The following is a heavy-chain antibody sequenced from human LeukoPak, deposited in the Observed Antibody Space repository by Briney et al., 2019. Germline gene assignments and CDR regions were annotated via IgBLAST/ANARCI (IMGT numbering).Heavy chain of an antibody. CDR1: GFTFSSYA. CDR3: AKAHVVVTATFDY. D-gene: IGHD2-21*02. J-gene: IGHJ4*02. Sequence: GSSLRLSCAASGFTFSSYAMHWVRQAPGKGLEWVAVISYDGSNKYYADSVKGRFTISRDNSKNTLYLQMNSLRAEDTAVYYCAKAHVVVTATFDYWGQGTLVTVSS. CDR2: ISYDGSNK. V-gene: IGHV3-30-3*01.